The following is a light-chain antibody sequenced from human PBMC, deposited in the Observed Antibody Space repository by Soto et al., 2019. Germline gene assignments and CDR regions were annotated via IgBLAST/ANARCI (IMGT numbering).Light chain of an antibody. Sequence: DVVMTQSPLSLPVTLGQPASISCRASRSLIYTDGNTYLNWFHQRPGQSPRRLFAKVSNRDSGVPDRISGSGSGTDFTLKISRVEAEDVGIYYCMQGTHWAYTFGQGTKLEIK. V-gene: IGKV2-30*01. J-gene: IGKJ2*01. CDR3: MQGTHWAYT. CDR2: KVS. CDR1: RSLIYTDGNTY.